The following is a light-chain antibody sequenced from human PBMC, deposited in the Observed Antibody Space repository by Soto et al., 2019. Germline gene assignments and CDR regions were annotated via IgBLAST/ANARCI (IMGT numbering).Light chain of an antibody. CDR1: QSISSW. CDR3: QQYNCYCS. V-gene: IGKV1-5*03. J-gene: IGKJ1*01. CDR2: KAS. Sequence: MTQSPSTLSASVGDRVTITCRASQSISSWLAWYQRKPGKAPKLLIYKASNLESGVPSRFSGSGSGTEFTLTISSLQPDEFASYYCQQYNCYCSFGQGTKVDIK.